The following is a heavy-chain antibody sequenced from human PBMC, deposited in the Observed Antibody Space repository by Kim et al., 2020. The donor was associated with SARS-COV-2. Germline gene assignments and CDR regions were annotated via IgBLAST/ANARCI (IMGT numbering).Heavy chain of an antibody. D-gene: IGHD2-15*01. CDR2: INYSGST. Sequence: SETLSLTCTVSGGSVSSGSYYWSWIRQPTGKGLEWISNINYSGSTNYNPSLKSRVTISVDTSKNQFSLKLSSVTAAATAVYYCAGYIVVVVAATGDAFDIWGQGTMVTVSS. J-gene: IGHJ3*02. CDR1: GGSVSSGSYY. V-gene: IGHV4-61*01. CDR3: AGYIVVVVAATGDAFDI.